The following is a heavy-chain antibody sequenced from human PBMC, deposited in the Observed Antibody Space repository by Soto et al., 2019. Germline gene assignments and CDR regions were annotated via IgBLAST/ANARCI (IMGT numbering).Heavy chain of an antibody. V-gene: IGHV3-23*01. D-gene: IGHD4-17*01. CDR3: ARFPDPTVPRRLEAFDI. CDR2: TSGSGGST. CDR1: GFTFSSYA. J-gene: IGHJ3*02. Sequence: GGSLRLSCAASGFTFSSYAMSWVRQAPGKGLEWVSATSGSGGSTYYADSVKGRFTISRDNSKNTLYLQMNSLRAEDTAVYYCARFPDPTVPRRLEAFDIWGQGTMVTVSS.